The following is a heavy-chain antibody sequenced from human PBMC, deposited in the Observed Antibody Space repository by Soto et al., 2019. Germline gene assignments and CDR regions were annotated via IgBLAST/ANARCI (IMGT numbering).Heavy chain of an antibody. CDR1: DGSISSGGYY. CDR3: ARSQLFSSSGYYYFDY. Sequence: PSETMSLTCPVSDGSISSGGYYWSWNRQHPGKGLEWIGYIYYSGSTYYNPSLKSRVTISVDTSKNQFSLKLSSVTAADTAVYYCARSQLFSSSGYYYFDYWGQGTLVTVSS. D-gene: IGHD3-22*01. V-gene: IGHV4-31*03. J-gene: IGHJ4*02. CDR2: IYYSGST.